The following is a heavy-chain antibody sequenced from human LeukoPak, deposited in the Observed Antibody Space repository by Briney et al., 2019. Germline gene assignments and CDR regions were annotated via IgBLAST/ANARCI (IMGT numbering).Heavy chain of an antibody. V-gene: IGHV3-48*01. D-gene: IGHD3-10*01. Sequence: PGGSLRLSCAASGFTFSSYSMNWVRQAPGKGLEWVSYISSSSSTIYYADSVKGRFTISRDNAKNSLYLQMNSLRAVDSALYYCTRFGDYGEYWGQGTLVTVSS. CDR1: GFTFSSYS. CDR3: TRFGDYGEY. CDR2: ISSSSSTI. J-gene: IGHJ4*02.